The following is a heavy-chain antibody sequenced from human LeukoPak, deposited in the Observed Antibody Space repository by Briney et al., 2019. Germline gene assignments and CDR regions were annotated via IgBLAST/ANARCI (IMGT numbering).Heavy chain of an antibody. CDR2: IYYSGST. CDR3: ARGGAYCSSTSCYAIRPIGY. V-gene: IGHV4-59*12. J-gene: IGHJ4*02. Sequence: SETLSLTCAVYGGSFSGYYWSWIRQPPGKGLEWIGYIYYSGSTNYNPSLKSRVTISVDTSKNQFSLKLSSVTAADTAVYYCARGGAYCSSTSCYAIRPIGYWGQGTLVTVSS. CDR1: GGSFSGYY. D-gene: IGHD2-2*01.